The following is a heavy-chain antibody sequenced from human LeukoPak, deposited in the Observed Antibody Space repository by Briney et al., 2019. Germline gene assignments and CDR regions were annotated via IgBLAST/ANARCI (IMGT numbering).Heavy chain of an antibody. J-gene: IGHJ3*02. CDR1: GGSISSGGYY. V-gene: IGHV4-30-2*01. CDR2: IYHSGSA. CDR3: ARHEELYYYDSNGLGAFDI. D-gene: IGHD3-22*01. Sequence: PSETLSLTCTVSGGSISSGGYYWSWIRQPPGKGLEWIGYIYHSGSAYYNPSLKSRVTISVDTSKNQFSLKLSSVTAADTAVYYCARHEELYYYDSNGLGAFDIWGQGTMVTVSS.